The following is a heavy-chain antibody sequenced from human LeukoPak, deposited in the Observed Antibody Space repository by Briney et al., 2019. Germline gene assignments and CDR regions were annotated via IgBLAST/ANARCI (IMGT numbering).Heavy chain of an antibody. J-gene: IGHJ4*02. CDR2: INPNSGGT. V-gene: IGHV1-2*02. CDR3: ARLVLLWFGESYYFDY. Sequence: GASVKVSCKASGYTFTSYDINWVRQAPGQGLEWMGWINPNSGGTNYAQKFQGRVTMTRDTSISTAYMELSRLRSDDTAVYYCARLVLLWFGESYYFDYWGQGTLVTVSS. CDR1: GYTFTSYD. D-gene: IGHD3-10*01.